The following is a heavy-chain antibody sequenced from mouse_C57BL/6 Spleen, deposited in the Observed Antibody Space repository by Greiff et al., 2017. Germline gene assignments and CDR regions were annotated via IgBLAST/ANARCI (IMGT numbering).Heavy chain of an antibody. CDR2: INPNNGGT. V-gene: IGHV1-26*01. J-gene: IGHJ4*01. CDR3: ARSPKTTVVANYAMDY. Sequence: VQLQQSGPELVKPGASVKISCKASGYTFTDYYMNWVKQSHGKSLEWIGDINPNNGGTSYNQKFKGKATLTVDKSSSTAYMELRSLTSEDSAVYYCARSPKTTVVANYAMDYWGQGTSVTVSS. CDR1: GYTFTDYY. D-gene: IGHD1-1*01.